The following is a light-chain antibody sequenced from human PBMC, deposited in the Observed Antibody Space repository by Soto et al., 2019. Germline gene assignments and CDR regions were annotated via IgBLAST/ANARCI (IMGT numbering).Light chain of an antibody. Sequence: EIVLTQSPGTLSLSPGERATLSCRASQSVRSNYLAWYQQKPGQAPRLLIYGASSRATGIPDRFSGTGSGTGSTLTISRLEPEHVAVYYCQQYWGSPYTFGQETKLESK. CDR3: QQYWGSPYT. CDR1: QSVRSNY. V-gene: IGKV3-20*01. J-gene: IGKJ2*01. CDR2: GAS.